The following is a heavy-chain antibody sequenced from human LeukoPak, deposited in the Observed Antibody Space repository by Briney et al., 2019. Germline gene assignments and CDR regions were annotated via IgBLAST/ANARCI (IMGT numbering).Heavy chain of an antibody. Sequence: PSQSLSLTCTVSGGSISGGGYYWNWIRHHPGRGLEWIGYIFYSGGTFYNPSLKSRVAISVDTSKNQLSLRLSSVTAADTAVYYCARAPTGAGNNWFDPRGRGTLVTVSS. D-gene: IGHD4-11*01. V-gene: IGHV4-31*03. CDR2: IFYSGGT. CDR1: GGSISGGGYY. CDR3: ARAPTGAGNNWFDP. J-gene: IGHJ5*02.